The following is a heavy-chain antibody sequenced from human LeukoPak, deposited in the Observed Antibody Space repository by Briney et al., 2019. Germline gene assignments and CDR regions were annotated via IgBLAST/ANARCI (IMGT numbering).Heavy chain of an antibody. CDR2: ISAYNGNT. J-gene: IGHJ4*02. D-gene: IGHD3-9*01. V-gene: IGHV1-18*04. CDR3: ARDDFDWFFDY. Sequence: ASVKVSCKPSGYTFTSYGISWVRQAPGHGLEWMGWISAYNGNTNYAQKLQGRVTMTTDTSTSTAYMELRSLRSDDTAVYYCARDDFDWFFDYWGQGTLVTVSS. CDR1: GYTFTSYG.